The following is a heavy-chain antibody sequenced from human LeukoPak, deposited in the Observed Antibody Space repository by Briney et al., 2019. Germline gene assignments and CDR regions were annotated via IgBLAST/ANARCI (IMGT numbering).Heavy chain of an antibody. D-gene: IGHD3-10*01. CDR3: ARGAYYSTYWSGWILDF. CDR1: GFTFNNYG. V-gene: IGHV3-33*01. J-gene: IGHJ4*02. CDR2: IWYDGSNR. Sequence: QPGGALRLSCAASGFTFNNYGMHWVRQAPGKGLEWVALIWYDGSNRDYADSVKGRFTISRDNSKNTLYLQMNSLRAEDTAVYYCARGAYYSTYWSGWILDFWGQGALVTVSS.